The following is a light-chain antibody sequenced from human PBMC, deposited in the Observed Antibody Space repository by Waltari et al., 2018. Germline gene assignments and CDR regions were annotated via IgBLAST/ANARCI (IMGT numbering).Light chain of an antibody. Sequence: DIQMTQSPSSLSASVGDRITITCRASQGINNYLAWFQQKLGKAPKSLIYDASSVQSGVSSNFSGSGSGTDFTLTISSLQPEDIATYYCQQYNNYPPTFGGGTKVEIK. V-gene: IGKV1-16*02. J-gene: IGKJ4*01. CDR2: DAS. CDR3: QQYNNYPPT. CDR1: QGINNY.